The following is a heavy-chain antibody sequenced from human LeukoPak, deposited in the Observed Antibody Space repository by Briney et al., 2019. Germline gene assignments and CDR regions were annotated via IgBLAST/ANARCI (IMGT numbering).Heavy chain of an antibody. CDR1: GYTFTSYG. CDR3: ARARLPNAYFDY. CDR2: ISSYDGST. D-gene: IGHD2-21*01. V-gene: IGHV1-18*01. J-gene: IGHJ4*02. Sequence: ASVKVSCKASGYTFTSYGISWVRQAPGEGLEWMGWISSYDGSTNYAQKFQDRVTVTTDTSTSTVYMELRSLRSDDTAVYYCARARLPNAYFDYWGQVTLVTVSS.